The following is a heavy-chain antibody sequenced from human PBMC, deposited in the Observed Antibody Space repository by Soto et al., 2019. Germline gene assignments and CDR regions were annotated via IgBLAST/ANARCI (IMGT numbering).Heavy chain of an antibody. V-gene: IGHV1-8*01. Sequence: QVQLVQSGAEVKKPGASVKVSCKASGYTFTSYDINWVRQATGQGLEWMGWMNPNSGNTGYAQKFQGRVTMTRNTSMSTAYMELSSLRSEDTAVYYCARTPALQLVLYYYGMDVWGQGTTVTVSS. CDR2: MNPNSGNT. J-gene: IGHJ6*02. CDR1: GYTFTSYD. D-gene: IGHD6-6*01. CDR3: ARTPALQLVLYYYGMDV.